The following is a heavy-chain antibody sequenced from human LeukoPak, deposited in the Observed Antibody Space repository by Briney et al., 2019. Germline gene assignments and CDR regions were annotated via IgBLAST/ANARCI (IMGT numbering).Heavy chain of an antibody. J-gene: IGHJ4*02. CDR1: GGSFSGYY. D-gene: IGHD2-2*01. V-gene: IGHV4-34*01. CDR2: INHSGST. Sequence: PSETLSLTCAVYGGSFSGYYWSWIRQPPGKGLEWIGEINHSGSTNYNPSLKSRVTISVDTSKNQFSLKLSSVTAADTAVYYCARDSVVPGDYWGQGTLVTVSS. CDR3: ARDSVVPGDY.